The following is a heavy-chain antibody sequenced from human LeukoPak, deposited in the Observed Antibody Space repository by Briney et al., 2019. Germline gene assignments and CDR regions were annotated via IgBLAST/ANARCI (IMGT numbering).Heavy chain of an antibody. J-gene: IGHJ4*02. CDR3: AKALPRYFDWLSYYFDY. CDR1: GFTFSSYA. CDR2: TSGSGGST. D-gene: IGHD3-9*01. Sequence: PGGSLRLSCAASGFTFSSYAMSWVRQAPGKGLEWVSATSGSGGSTYYADSVKGRFTISRDNSKNTLYLQMNSLRAEDTAVYYCAKALPRYFDWLSYYFDYWGQGTLVTVSS. V-gene: IGHV3-23*01.